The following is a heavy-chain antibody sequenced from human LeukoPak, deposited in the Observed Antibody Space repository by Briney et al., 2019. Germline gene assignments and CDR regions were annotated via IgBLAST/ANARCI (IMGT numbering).Heavy chain of an antibody. CDR3: ARWTGTTDAFDI. J-gene: IGHJ3*02. CDR2: IYHSGST. Sequence: ASETLSLTCAVSGYSISSGYYWGWIRQPPGKGLEWIGSIYHSGSTYYNPSLKSRVTISVDTSKNQFSLKLSSVTAADTAVNYCARWTGTTDAFDIWGQGTMVTVSS. V-gene: IGHV4-38-2*01. CDR1: GYSISSGYY. D-gene: IGHD1-7*01.